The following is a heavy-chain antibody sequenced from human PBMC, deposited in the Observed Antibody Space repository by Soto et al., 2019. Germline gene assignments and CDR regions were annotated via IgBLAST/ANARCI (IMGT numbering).Heavy chain of an antibody. CDR1: GYTFFTYD. CDR3: AWLHSPTTSENWFEP. CDR2: ISTYSGDT. D-gene: IGHD5-12*01. Sequence: QVHLVQSGVEVKTPGASVKVSCQASGYTFFTYDISWVRQAPGQGLEWMGWISTYSGDTQYAHKFQGRVTMTTDTSTTTAYLELRSLRSDATAVYYWAWLHSPTTSENWFEPLGQGTLVIVSS. J-gene: IGHJ5*02. V-gene: IGHV1-18*01.